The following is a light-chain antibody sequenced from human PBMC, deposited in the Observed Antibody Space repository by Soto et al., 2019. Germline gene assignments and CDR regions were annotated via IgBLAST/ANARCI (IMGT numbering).Light chain of an antibody. CDR2: GAS. Sequence: EIVLTQSPGTLSLTPGERATLSCRASQSVPGNYLAWLQHQPGQAPRLLIYGASNRATDTPARFSGSGSGTDFTLTITRLEPEDFAVYYCHQYTSPPWTLGQGTRLEIK. CDR1: QSVPGNY. J-gene: IGKJ1*01. V-gene: IGKV3-20*01. CDR3: HQYTSPPWT.